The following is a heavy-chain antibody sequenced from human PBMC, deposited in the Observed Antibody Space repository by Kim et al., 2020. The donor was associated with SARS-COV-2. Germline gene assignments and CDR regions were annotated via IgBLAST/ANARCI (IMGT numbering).Heavy chain of an antibody. CDR2: IRSKAYGGTT. CDR1: GFTFGDYA. J-gene: IGHJ6*02. CDR3: TRDRDYYDSSGYYYYYGMDV. D-gene: IGHD3-22*01. Sequence: GGSLRLSCTASGFTFGDYAMSWVRQAPGKGLEWVGFIRSKAYGGTTEYAASVNGRFTISRDDSKSIAYLQMNSLKTEDTAVYYCTRDRDYYDSSGYYYYYGMDVWGQGTTVTVSS. V-gene: IGHV3-49*04.